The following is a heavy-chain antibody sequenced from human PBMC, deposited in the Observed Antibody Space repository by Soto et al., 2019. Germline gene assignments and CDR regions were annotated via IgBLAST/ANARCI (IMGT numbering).Heavy chain of an antibody. Sequence: EVQLVESGGGLVQPGGSLRLSCAASGFTFSSYWMSWVRQAPGKGLEWVANIKQDGSEKYYVDSVKGRFTISRDNAKNSLYLQMNSLRAEDTAVYYGAIRPNTVTTPYYYYGRDVWGQGTTVTVSS. D-gene: IGHD4-17*01. CDR2: IKQDGSEK. V-gene: IGHV3-7*02. J-gene: IGHJ6*02. CDR3: AIRPNTVTTPYYYYGRDV. CDR1: GFTFSSYW.